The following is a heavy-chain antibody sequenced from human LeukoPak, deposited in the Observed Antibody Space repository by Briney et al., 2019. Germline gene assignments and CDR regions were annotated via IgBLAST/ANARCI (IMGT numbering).Heavy chain of an antibody. CDR3: ARGPHYHDSSGYSPYYYYYMDV. CDR2: IYYSGST. CDR1: SGFISSHY. V-gene: IGHV4-59*11. J-gene: IGHJ6*03. Sequence: SQTLSRTCTGYSGFISSHYWGWIRQRPGKGLKGSGYIYYSGSTDYNPSLKSRVTISVDTSKNQVSLKLSSVTAADTAVYYCARGPHYHDSSGYSPYYYYYMDVWGKGTTVTVSS. D-gene: IGHD3-22*01.